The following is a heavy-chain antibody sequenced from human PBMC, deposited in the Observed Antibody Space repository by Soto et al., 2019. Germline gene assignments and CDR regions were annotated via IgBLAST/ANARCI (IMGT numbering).Heavy chain of an antibody. J-gene: IGHJ5*02. CDR1: GGSISSHY. V-gene: IGHV4-59*11. Sequence: QVQLQESGPGLVKPSETLSLTCTVSGGSISSHYWSWIRQPPGKGLEWIGNIYYSGNPNYNPSLKSRVNISVDTSKNQFSLKLTSVIAADTAVYHCARGLTAFDPWGQGTLVTVSS. CDR2: IYYSGNP. D-gene: IGHD1-20*01. CDR3: ARGLTAFDP.